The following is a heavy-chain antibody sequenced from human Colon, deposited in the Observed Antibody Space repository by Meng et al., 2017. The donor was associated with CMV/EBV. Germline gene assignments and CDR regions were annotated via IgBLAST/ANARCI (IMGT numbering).Heavy chain of an antibody. J-gene: IGHJ6*02. CDR1: GFTLSYYD. CDR2: IRTTGDT. CDR3: ATGKAVAGKSYYYYGMGV. D-gene: IGHD6-19*01. Sequence: GESLKISCAASGFTLSYYDMHWVRQAPGKGLEWVSGIRTTGDTHYAPSVKGRFTISRDNAKNSVYLQMNNLRAEDTAVYYCATGKAVAGKSYYYYGMGVWGQGTTVTVSS. V-gene: IGHV3-13*01.